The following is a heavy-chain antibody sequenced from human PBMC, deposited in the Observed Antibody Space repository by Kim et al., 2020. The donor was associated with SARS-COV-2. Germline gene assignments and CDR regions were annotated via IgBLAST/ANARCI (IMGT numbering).Heavy chain of an antibody. CDR2: IYSGGST. V-gene: IGHV3-53*01. CDR3: ARSRTTRYSSSWYGYYYYYGMDV. D-gene: IGHD6-13*01. CDR1: GFTVSSNY. J-gene: IGHJ6*02. Sequence: GGSLRLSCAASGFTVSSNYMSWVRQAPGKGLEWVSVIYSGGSTYYADSVKGRFTISRDNSKNTLYLQMNSLRAEDTAVYYCARSRTTRYSSSWYGYYYYYGMDVWGQGTTVTVSS.